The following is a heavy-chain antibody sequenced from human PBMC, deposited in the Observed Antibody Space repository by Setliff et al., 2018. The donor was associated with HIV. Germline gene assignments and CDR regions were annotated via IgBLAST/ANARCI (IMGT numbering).Heavy chain of an antibody. Sequence: SVKVSCKSSGGTFSSYGVTWVRQAPGQGLEWMGGVIPLFGTEKVAQKFQGRVTITADESTNTAYMELSSLRSEDTAIYYCARDLPSLVGAIHDAFDIWGQGTMVTVSS. D-gene: IGHD1-26*01. J-gene: IGHJ3*02. CDR3: ARDLPSLVGAIHDAFDI. V-gene: IGHV1-69*13. CDR2: VIPLFGTE. CDR1: GGTFSSYG.